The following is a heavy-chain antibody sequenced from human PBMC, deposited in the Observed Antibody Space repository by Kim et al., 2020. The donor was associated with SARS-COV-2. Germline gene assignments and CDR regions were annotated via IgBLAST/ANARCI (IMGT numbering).Heavy chain of an antibody. D-gene: IGHD5-12*01. CDR3: ARDRGGSNDY. Sequence: KFQGRVTITSDTSASTAYMELSSLRSEDTAVYYCARDRGGSNDYWGQGTLVTVSS. V-gene: IGHV1-3*01. J-gene: IGHJ4*02.